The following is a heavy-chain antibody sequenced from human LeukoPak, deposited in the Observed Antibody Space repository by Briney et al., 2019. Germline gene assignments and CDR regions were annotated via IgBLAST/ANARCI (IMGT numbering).Heavy chain of an antibody. D-gene: IGHD6-19*01. J-gene: IGHJ4*02. CDR3: ARILSSGWDY. CDR2: INHSGST. CDR1: GGSFSGYY. V-gene: IGHV4-34*01. Sequence: MPSETLSLTCAVYGGSFSGYYWSWIRQPPGKGLEWIGEINHSGSTNYNPSLKSRVTISVDTSKNQFSLKLSSVTAADTAVYYCARILSSGWDYWGQGTLVTVSS.